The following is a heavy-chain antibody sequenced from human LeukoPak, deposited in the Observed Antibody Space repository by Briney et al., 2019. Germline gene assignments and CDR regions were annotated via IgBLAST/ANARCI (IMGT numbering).Heavy chain of an antibody. CDR2: IYSGGST. Sequence: GRSLRLSCAASGFTVSSNYMNWVRQAPGKGLEWVSVIYSGGSTYYADSVKGRFTISRDNSKNTLYLQMNSLRAEDTAVYYCASIAAASGGGYYFDYWGQGTLVTVSS. V-gene: IGHV3-66*01. CDR3: ASIAAASGGGYYFDY. J-gene: IGHJ4*02. CDR1: GFTVSSNY. D-gene: IGHD6-13*01.